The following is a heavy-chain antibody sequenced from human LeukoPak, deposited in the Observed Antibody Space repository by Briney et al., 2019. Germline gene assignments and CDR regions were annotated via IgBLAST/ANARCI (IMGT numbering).Heavy chain of an antibody. D-gene: IGHD5-24*01. CDR3: ARVAVEMATYFDY. J-gene: IGHJ4*02. CDR1: GGSISSYY. CDR2: IYYSGST. Sequence: SETLSLTCTVSGGSISSYYWSWIRQPPGKGLEWIGYIYYSGSTNYNPSLKSRVTISVDPSKNQFSLKLSSVTAADTAVYYCARVAVEMATYFDYWGQGTLVTVSS. V-gene: IGHV4-59*01.